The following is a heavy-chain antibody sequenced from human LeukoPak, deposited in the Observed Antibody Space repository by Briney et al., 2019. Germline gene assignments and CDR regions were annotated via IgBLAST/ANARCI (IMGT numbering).Heavy chain of an antibody. J-gene: IGHJ4*02. D-gene: IGHD6-19*01. Sequence: GGSLRLSCAASGLTFSSYAMHWVRQAPGKGLEWVAVISYDGSNKYYADSVKGRFTISRDNSKNTLFLQMNSLRAEDTAVYYCARELSGWYYFDYWGQGTLVTVSS. V-gene: IGHV3-30*04. CDR1: GLTFSSYA. CDR2: ISYDGSNK. CDR3: ARELSGWYYFDY.